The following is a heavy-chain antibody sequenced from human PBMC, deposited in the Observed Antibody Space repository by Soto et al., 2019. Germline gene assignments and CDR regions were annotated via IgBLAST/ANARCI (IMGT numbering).Heavy chain of an antibody. V-gene: IGHV2-5*02. CDR1: GFSLSTSGVG. J-gene: IGHJ4*02. Sequence: QITLKESGPTLVKPTQTLTLTCTFSGFSLSTSGVGVGWIRQPPGKALEWLALIYWDDHKRYSPSLKSRLTTTKDPSKNQVVLTMTNMDPVDTATYYCAHTSSPMVRGVELDYWGQGTLVTVSS. D-gene: IGHD3-10*01. CDR3: AHTSSPMVRGVELDY. CDR2: IYWDDHK.